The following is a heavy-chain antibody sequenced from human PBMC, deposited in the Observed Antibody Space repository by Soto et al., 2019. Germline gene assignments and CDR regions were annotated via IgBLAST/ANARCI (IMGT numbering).Heavy chain of an antibody. J-gene: IGHJ4*02. CDR3: ASSAGWYAVHS. CDR1: GDSVSSPYY. Sequence: QVQLQESGPGRVRPSRTLSLTCAVSGDSVSSPYYRCWVRQPPGKGLRWIGEVFHTGTTSYNSSLSGRVTISMYKPNYQFSLDLSSVTAPVTAVCYCASSAGWYAVHSWGPGTLVNVSS. D-gene: IGHD2-15*01. CDR2: VFHTGTT. V-gene: IGHV4-4*02.